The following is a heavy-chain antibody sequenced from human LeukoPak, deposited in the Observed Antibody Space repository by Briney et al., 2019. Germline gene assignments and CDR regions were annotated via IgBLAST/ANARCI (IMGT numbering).Heavy chain of an antibody. Sequence: SETLSLTCTVSGDSISSGRFYWSWIRQPAGKGLEWVGRIFTTGSTNYNPSLKSRVTISIDTSKKQFSLKLSSVTAADTAVYYCARRRLGEFFDYWGQGTLVTVSS. CDR1: GDSISSGRFY. CDR3: ARRRLGEFFDY. CDR2: IFTTGST. J-gene: IGHJ4*02. V-gene: IGHV4-61*02. D-gene: IGHD3-16*01.